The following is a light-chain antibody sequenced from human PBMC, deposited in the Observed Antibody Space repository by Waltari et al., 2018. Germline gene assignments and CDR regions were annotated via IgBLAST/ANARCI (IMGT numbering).Light chain of an antibody. Sequence: DIQMTQLPSTLSASVGDRVTISCRASPSVGTWLAWYQQKPGKAPKLLIYMASSLDSGVPSRFSGSGSGTDFTLTISSLQPDDFATYSCQQYSSFSTFGQGTKV. V-gene: IGKV1-5*03. J-gene: IGKJ2*01. CDR3: QQYSSFST. CDR2: MAS. CDR1: PSVGTW.